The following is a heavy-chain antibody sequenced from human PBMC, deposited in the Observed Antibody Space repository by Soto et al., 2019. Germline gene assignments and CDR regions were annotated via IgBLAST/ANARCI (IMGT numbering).Heavy chain of an antibody. J-gene: IGHJ6*02. CDR3: AREGWVYSSGWYRLNYGMDV. CDR2: INPSGGYT. V-gene: IGHV1-46*01. D-gene: IGHD6-19*01. CDR1: GYTFTSYY. Sequence: ASVKVSCKAFGYTFTSYYIHWVRQAPGQGLEWMGIINPSGGYTNYAQKFQGRVTITADESTSTAYMELSSLRSEDTAVYYCAREGWVYSSGWYRLNYGMDVWGQGTTVTVSS.